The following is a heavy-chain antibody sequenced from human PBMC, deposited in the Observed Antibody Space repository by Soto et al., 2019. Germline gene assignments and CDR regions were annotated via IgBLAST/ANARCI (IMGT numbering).Heavy chain of an antibody. V-gene: IGHV4-34*01. D-gene: IGHD6-19*01. CDR2: INHSGST. CDR3: ARYNSSGCINYFDY. Sequence: SETLSLTCAVYGGSFSGYYWSWIRQPPGKGLEWIGEINHSGSTNYNPSLKSRVTISVDTSKNQFSLKLSSVTAADTAVYYCARYNSSGCINYFDYWGQGTLVTVSS. J-gene: IGHJ4*02. CDR1: GGSFSGYY.